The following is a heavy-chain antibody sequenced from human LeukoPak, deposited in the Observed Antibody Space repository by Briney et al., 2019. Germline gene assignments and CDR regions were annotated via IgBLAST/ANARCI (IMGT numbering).Heavy chain of an antibody. D-gene: IGHD3-10*01. V-gene: IGHV4-61*01. CDR1: GGSVSSASYY. CDR3: ATLLMVRAKISWFDP. Sequence: PSETLSLTCGVSGGSVSSASYYWSWIRQPPGKGPEWIGYIYYSGRTAYNPSLASRATISVDTSKNQFSLKLSSVTAADTAVCYCATLLMVRAKISWFDPWGQGTLVTVSS. J-gene: IGHJ5*02. CDR2: IYYSGRT.